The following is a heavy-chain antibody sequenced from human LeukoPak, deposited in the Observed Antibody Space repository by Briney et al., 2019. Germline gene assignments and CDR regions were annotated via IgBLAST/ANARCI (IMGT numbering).Heavy chain of an antibody. J-gene: IGHJ5*02. CDR3: ARHRPGERRFDP. CDR2: IHYSGST. V-gene: IGHV4-59*08. CDR1: GGSISSYY. Sequence: SETLSLTCTASGGSISSYYWSWIRQPPGKGLEWIGNIHYSGSTNYNPSLKSRVSLSVATSKSQYSLNLSSVTAADTAVYYCARHRPGERRFDPWGQGTLVTVSS. D-gene: IGHD3-16*01.